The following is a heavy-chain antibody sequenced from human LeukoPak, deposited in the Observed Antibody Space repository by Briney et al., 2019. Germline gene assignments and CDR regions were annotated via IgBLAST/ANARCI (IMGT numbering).Heavy chain of an antibody. J-gene: IGHJ4*02. CDR3: AKDTRGSGFLGKYYFDY. Sequence: GASVKVSCKASGYTFTGYYMHWVRQAPGQGLEWMGIINPSGGSTSYAQKFQGRVTMTRDMSTSTVYMELSSLRAEDTAVYYCAKDTRGSGFLGKYYFDYWGQGTLVTVSS. V-gene: IGHV1-46*01. CDR2: INPSGGST. D-gene: IGHD3-10*01. CDR1: GYTFTGYY.